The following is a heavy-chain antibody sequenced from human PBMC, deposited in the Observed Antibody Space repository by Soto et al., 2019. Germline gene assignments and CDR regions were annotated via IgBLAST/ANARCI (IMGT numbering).Heavy chain of an antibody. D-gene: IGHD3-3*01. CDR2: FDPEDGET. J-gene: IGHJ4*02. Sequence: QVQLVQSGAEVKKPGASVKVSCKVSGYTLTELSMHWVRQAPGKGLEWMGGFDPEDGETIYAQKFRGRVTMTEDTSTDTDYMELSSLRSEDTAVYYCATLYYDFWSGYLFDYWGQGTLVTVSS. CDR3: ATLYYDFWSGYLFDY. CDR1: GYTLTELS. V-gene: IGHV1-24*01.